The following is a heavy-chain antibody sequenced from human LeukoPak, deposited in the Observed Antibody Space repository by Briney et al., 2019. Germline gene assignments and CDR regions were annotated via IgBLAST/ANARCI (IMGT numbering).Heavy chain of an antibody. D-gene: IGHD2-2*01. CDR3: ARRGEYCSSTSCYLYYFDY. CDR2: IIPIFGTA. CDR1: GGTFSSYA. Sequence: SVKVSCKASGGTFSSYAISWVRQAPGQGLEWMGGIIPIFGTANYAQKFQGRVTITADESTSTAYMELSSLRSEDTAVYYCARRGEYCSSTSCYLYYFDYWGQGTLVTVSS. J-gene: IGHJ4*02. V-gene: IGHV1-69*13.